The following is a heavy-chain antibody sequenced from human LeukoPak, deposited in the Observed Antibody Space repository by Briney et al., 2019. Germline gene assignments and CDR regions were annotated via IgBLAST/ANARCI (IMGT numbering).Heavy chain of an antibody. CDR3: TRGYCSSTSCHHFDY. CDR2: ISSSGSTI. V-gene: IGHV3-48*03. J-gene: IGHJ4*02. CDR1: GFTFSSYE. Sequence: GGSLRLSYAASGFTFSSYEMNWVRQAPGKGLEWVSYISSSGSTIYYADSVKGRFTISRDNAKNSLYLQMNSLRAEDTAVYYCTRGYCSSTSCHHFDYWGQGTLVTVSS. D-gene: IGHD2-2*01.